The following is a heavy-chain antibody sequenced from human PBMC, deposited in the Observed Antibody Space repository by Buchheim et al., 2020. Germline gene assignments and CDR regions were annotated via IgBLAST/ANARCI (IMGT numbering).Heavy chain of an antibody. CDR1: GFTFSSYG. V-gene: IGHV3-30*19. Sequence: QVQLVESGGGVVQPGRSLRLSCAASGFTFSSYGMHWVRQAPGKGLEWVAVISYDGSNKYYADSVKGRFTISRDNSKNTLYLQMNSLRAEDTAVYYCARRKGVNSGSYYGFPDYWGQGTL. CDR3: ARRKGVNSGSYYGFPDY. D-gene: IGHD1-26*01. CDR2: ISYDGSNK. J-gene: IGHJ4*02.